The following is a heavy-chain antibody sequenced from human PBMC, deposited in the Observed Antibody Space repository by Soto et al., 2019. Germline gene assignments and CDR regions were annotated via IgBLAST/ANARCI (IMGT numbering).Heavy chain of an antibody. Sequence: SDTLCLTCTVSGGSISSYYWSWIRQPPGKGLEWIGYIYYSGSTNYNPSLKSRVTISVDTSKNQFSLKLSSVTAADTAVYYCARDSGYYDSSGRFDYWGQGTLVTVSS. V-gene: IGHV4-59*01. CDR2: IYYSGST. CDR1: GGSISSYY. D-gene: IGHD3-22*01. J-gene: IGHJ4*02. CDR3: ARDSGYYDSSGRFDY.